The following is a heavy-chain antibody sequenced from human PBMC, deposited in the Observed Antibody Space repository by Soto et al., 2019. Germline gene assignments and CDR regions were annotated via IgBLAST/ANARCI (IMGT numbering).Heavy chain of an antibody. J-gene: IGHJ3*02. CDR2: ISSGGATI. Sequence: GGSLRLSCAASGFTFSDFYMNWIRQAPGKGLEWVSFISSGGATIYYADSVKGRFTISRDNAKNSLSLQMNSLRAEDTAVYYCARDKGNYYDRREAFDIWGQGTMVTVS. V-gene: IGHV3-11*01. CDR3: ARDKGNYYDRREAFDI. CDR1: GFTFSDFY. D-gene: IGHD3-22*01.